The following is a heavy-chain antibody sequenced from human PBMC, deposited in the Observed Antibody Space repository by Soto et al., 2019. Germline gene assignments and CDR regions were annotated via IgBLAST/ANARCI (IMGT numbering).Heavy chain of an antibody. Sequence: QVQLQQWGAGLLKPSETLSLTCAVYGGSFSGYYWSWIRQPPGKGLEWIGEINHSGSTTYNPSLKSRVTISVDTSKNQFSLKLSSVTAADTAVYYCARTPLTFCFDYWGQGTLVTVSS. CDR1: GGSFSGYY. CDR3: ARTPLTFCFDY. V-gene: IGHV4-34*01. J-gene: IGHJ4*02. CDR2: INHSGST.